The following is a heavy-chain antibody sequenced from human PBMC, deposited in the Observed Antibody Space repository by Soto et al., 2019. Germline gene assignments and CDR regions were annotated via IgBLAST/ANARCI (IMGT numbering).Heavy chain of an antibody. CDR2: ISSSSSTI. CDR3: ARDSIAGGIAVAVIDY. V-gene: IGHV3-48*01. Sequence: PGGSLRLSCAASGFTFSSYSMNWVRQAPGKGLEWVSYISSSSSTIYYADSVRGRFTISRDNSKNTLYLQMNSLRAEDTAVYYCARDSIAGGIAVAVIDYWGQGTLVTVSS. D-gene: IGHD6-19*01. J-gene: IGHJ4*02. CDR1: GFTFSSYS.